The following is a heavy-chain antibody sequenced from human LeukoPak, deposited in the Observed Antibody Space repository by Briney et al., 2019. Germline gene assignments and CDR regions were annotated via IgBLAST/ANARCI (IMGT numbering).Heavy chain of an antibody. CDR2: IYHSGST. D-gene: IGHD2-2*01. V-gene: IGHV4-4*02. CDR1: GGSISSSNW. Sequence: PSETLSLTCAASGGSISSSNWWSWVRQPPGKGPEWIGEIYHSGSTNYNPSLKSRVTISVDKSKNQFSLKLSSVTAADTAVYYCARETVVVPAGGVFRSGSLDVWGKGTTVTVSS. CDR3: ARETVVVPAGGVFRSGSLDV. J-gene: IGHJ6*04.